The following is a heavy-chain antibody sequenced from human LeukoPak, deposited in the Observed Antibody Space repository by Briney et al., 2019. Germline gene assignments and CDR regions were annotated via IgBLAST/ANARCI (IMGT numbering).Heavy chain of an antibody. CDR2: ISSSGSTI. CDR1: GFTFSDYY. CDR3: ARGQYSGSSTAWAFDI. J-gene: IGHJ3*02. D-gene: IGHD1-26*01. Sequence: GGSLRLSCAASGFTFSDYYMSWIRQAPGKGLEWVSYISSSGSTIYYADSVKGRFTISRDNAKNSLYLQMNSLRAEDTAVYYCARGQYSGSSTAWAFDIWGQGTMVTVSS. V-gene: IGHV3-11*04.